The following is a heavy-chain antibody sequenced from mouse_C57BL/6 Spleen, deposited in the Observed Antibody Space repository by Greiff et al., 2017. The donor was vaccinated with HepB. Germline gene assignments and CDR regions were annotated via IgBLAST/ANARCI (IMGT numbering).Heavy chain of an antibody. CDR3: AIITTVVGDGY. CDR2: INPSSGYT. J-gene: IGHJ2*01. D-gene: IGHD1-1*01. CDR1: GYTFTSYT. Sequence: QVQLQQSGAELARPGATVKMSCKASGYTFTSYTMHWVKQRPGQGLEWIGYINPSSGYTKYNQKFKDKATLTADKSSSTAYMQLSSLTSEDSAVYYCAIITTVVGDGYWGQGTTLTVSS. V-gene: IGHV1-4*01.